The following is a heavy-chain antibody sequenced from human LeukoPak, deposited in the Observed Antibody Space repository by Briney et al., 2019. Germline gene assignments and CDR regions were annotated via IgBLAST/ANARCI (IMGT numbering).Heavy chain of an antibody. CDR1: GGSISSYY. CDR3: ARVTGYIVEDYFDY. Sequence: PSETLSLTCSVSGGSISSYYWSWIRQPPGKGLEWIGYIYYSGSTNYNPSLKSRVTISVDTSKNLFSLRLSSVTAADTAVYYCARVTGYIVEDYFDYWGQGTLVTVSS. CDR2: IYYSGST. D-gene: IGHD3-22*01. V-gene: IGHV4-59*01. J-gene: IGHJ4*02.